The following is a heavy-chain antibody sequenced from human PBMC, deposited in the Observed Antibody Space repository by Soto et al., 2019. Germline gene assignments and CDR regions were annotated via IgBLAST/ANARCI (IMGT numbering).Heavy chain of an antibody. Sequence: QVQLRESGPGLVRPSGTLSLTCAVSGGSISSSFWWTWVRQPPGKGLEWIGEIYHIGITHYNPSLKSRVTISVDKSTNQFSRKPNSVTAADTAVYYCARDPPTYDNSGNWGQGILVTVSS. CDR3: ARDPPTYDNSGN. V-gene: IGHV4-4*02. J-gene: IGHJ4*02. CDR2: IYHIGIT. CDR1: GGSISSSFW. D-gene: IGHD3-22*01.